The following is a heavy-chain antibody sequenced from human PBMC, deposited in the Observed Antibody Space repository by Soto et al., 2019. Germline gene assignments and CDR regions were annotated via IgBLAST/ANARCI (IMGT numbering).Heavy chain of an antibody. V-gene: IGHV1-24*01. CDR3: ATDLGYSSSFLLFDY. CDR1: GYTLTELS. J-gene: IGHJ4*02. D-gene: IGHD6-6*01. Sequence: ASVKVSCKVSGYTLTELSMHWVRQAPGKGLEWMGGFDPEDGETIYAQKFQGRVTMTEDTSTDTAYMELSSLRSEDTAVYYCATDLGYSSSFLLFDYWGQGTLVTVSS. CDR2: FDPEDGET.